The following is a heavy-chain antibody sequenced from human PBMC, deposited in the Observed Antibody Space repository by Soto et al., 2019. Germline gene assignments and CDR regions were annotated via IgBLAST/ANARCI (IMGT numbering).Heavy chain of an antibody. V-gene: IGHV1-2*04. D-gene: IGHD2-21*01. CDR2: INPNSGGT. J-gene: IGHJ6*02. Sequence: ASVKVSCKASGYTFTGSYMHWVRQAPRQGLEWMGWINPNSGGTNYAQKFQGWVTMTRDTSISTAYMELSRLRSDDTAVYYCARAGLTYRYYYYGMDVWGQGTTVTVSS. CDR1: GYTFTGSY. CDR3: ARAGLTYRYYYYGMDV.